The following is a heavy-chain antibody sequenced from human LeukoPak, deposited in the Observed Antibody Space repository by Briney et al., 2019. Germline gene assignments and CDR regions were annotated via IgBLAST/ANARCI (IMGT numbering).Heavy chain of an antibody. Sequence: SVKVPCKASGYTLPSYVINWVRQATGQGLDWMGWMNPKSGNTGYAQKSPGRITMTRNTSISTAYMEQSSLRTEDTAVYYCARVAAAIEDYDYDYYAMDVWGQGTMVTVSS. D-gene: IGHD2-2*02. CDR1: GYTLPSYV. CDR3: ARVAAAIEDYDYDYYAMDV. J-gene: IGHJ6*02. V-gene: IGHV1-8*01. CDR2: MNPKSGNT.